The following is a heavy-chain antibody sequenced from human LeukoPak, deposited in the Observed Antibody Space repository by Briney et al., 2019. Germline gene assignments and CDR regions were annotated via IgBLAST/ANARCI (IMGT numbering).Heavy chain of an antibody. D-gene: IGHD5-18*01. CDR3: ARVGYSYGGDAFDI. CDR1: GGSISSYY. Sequence: PSETLSLTCTVSGGSISSYYWSWIRQPPGKGLEWIGYIYYSGSTNYNPSLKSRVTISVDTSKNQFSLKLSSMTAADTAVYYCARVGYSYGGDAFDIWGQGTMVTVSS. CDR2: IYYSGST. V-gene: IGHV4-59*01. J-gene: IGHJ3*02.